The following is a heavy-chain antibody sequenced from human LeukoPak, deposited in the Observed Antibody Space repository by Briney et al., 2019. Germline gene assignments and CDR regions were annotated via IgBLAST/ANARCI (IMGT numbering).Heavy chain of an antibody. D-gene: IGHD3-16*02. V-gene: IGHV4-59*04. CDR3: ARRANYDYVWGSYRYEWFDP. Sequence: PSETLSLTCTVSGGSISSYYWSWIRQPPGKGLEWIGSIYYSGSTYYNPSLKSRVTISVDTSKNQFSLKLSSVTAADTAVYYCARRANYDYVWGSYRYEWFDPWGQGTLVTVSS. CDR1: GGSISSYY. J-gene: IGHJ5*02. CDR2: IYYSGST.